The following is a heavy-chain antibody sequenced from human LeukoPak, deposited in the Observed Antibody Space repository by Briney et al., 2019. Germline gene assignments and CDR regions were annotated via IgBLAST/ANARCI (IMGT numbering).Heavy chain of an antibody. J-gene: IGHJ6*03. D-gene: IGHD3-10*01. V-gene: IGHV1-8*02. CDR1: GYTFTGYY. Sequence: ASVKVSCKASGYTFTGYYMHWVRQATGQGLEWMGWMNPNSGNTGYAQKLQGRVTMTTDTSTSTAYMELRSLRSDDTAVYYCARDSGSGSYLSSYYYYYMDVWGKGTTVTVSS. CDR3: ARDSGSGSYLSSYYYYYMDV. CDR2: MNPNSGNT.